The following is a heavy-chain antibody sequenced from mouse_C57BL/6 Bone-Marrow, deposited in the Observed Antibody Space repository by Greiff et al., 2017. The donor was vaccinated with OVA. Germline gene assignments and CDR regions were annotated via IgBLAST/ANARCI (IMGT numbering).Heavy chain of an antibody. CDR3: IRFSYYFDY. CDR1: GYTFTDYY. D-gene: IGHD1-1*01. CDR2: INPNNGGT. J-gene: IGHJ2*01. Sequence: EVQLQQSGPELVKPGASVKISCKASGYTFTDYYMNWVKQSHGKSLEWIGDINPNNGGTSYNQKFKGKATLTVDKSSSTAYMELRSLTSEDSAVYYCIRFSYYFDYWGQGTTLTVSS. V-gene: IGHV1-26*01.